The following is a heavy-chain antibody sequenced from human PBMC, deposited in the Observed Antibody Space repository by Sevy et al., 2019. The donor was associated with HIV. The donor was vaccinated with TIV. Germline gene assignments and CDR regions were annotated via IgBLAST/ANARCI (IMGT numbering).Heavy chain of an antibody. J-gene: IGHJ4*02. CDR1: GFTFDDYT. Sequence: GGSLRLSCAASGFTFDDYTMHWVRQAPGKGLEWVSLISWDGGITYYADSVKGRFTISRDNSKNSLYLQMNSLRTEDTALYYCAKDTLWDYDSSGSTGGFDYWGQGTLVTVSS. CDR2: ISWDGGIT. V-gene: IGHV3-43*01. CDR3: AKDTLWDYDSSGSTGGFDY. D-gene: IGHD3-22*01.